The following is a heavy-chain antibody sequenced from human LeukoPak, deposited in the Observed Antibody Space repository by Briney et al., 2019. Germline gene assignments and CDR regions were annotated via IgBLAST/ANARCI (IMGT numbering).Heavy chain of an antibody. CDR2: IHQSGRT. CDR3: TREAIRFWGDTDCLQGEF. J-gene: IGHJ4*02. Sequence: PSETLSLTCDVSGYSISRGYYWGWVRQSPGKGLGWIANIHQSGRTYYNPSPKSRVTISVDISKNQISLKLTSVTAADTAVYHCTREAIRFWGDTDCLQGEFWGQGALVTVSP. V-gene: IGHV4-38-2*02. D-gene: IGHD3-3*01. CDR1: GYSISRGYY.